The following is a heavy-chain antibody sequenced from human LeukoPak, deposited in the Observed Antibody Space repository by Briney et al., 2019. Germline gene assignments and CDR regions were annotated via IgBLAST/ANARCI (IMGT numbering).Heavy chain of an antibody. CDR2: ISGRGDST. J-gene: IGHJ4*02. D-gene: IGHD6-13*01. V-gene: IGHV3-23*01. Sequence: PGGTLRLSCAASGFTFRSYGMTWVRQAPGKGLEWVSAISGRGDSTYYADSVKGRFTISRDNSKNTLYLQMNSLRAEDTAVYYCAKDRGYSSSWLDYWGQGTLVTVSS. CDR3: AKDRGYSSSWLDY. CDR1: GFTFRSYG.